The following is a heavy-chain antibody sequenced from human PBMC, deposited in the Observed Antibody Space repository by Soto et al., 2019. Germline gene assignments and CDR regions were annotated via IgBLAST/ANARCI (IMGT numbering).Heavy chain of an antibody. CDR3: AKDEDTFYSSVTPY. D-gene: IGHD6-19*01. Sequence: WWSLRLCCAGSGFTFSNSAMSWFRQAPGKGLAWVSAISGSGGSTYYADSVKGRFTISRDNSKNTLYLQMNSLRAEDTALYYCAKDEDTFYSSVTPYWGQGTLVTVSS. V-gene: IGHV3-23*01. J-gene: IGHJ4*02. CDR1: GFTFSNSA. CDR2: ISGSGGST.